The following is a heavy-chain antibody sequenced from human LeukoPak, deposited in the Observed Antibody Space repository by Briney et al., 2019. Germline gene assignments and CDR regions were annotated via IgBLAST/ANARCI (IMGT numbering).Heavy chain of an antibody. D-gene: IGHD3-22*01. CDR1: GCSFNNFG. V-gene: IGHV3-23*01. Sequence: GGSRRLSCVASGCSFNNFGMSWVRQAPGKGLEWVSSISGTGGSTHYADSVKGRFTISRDNSKNTLYLQMNSLRAGDTAVYYCAKSSYYDSSGFYREYYFDYWGQGTLVPVSS. CDR2: ISGTGGST. J-gene: IGHJ4*02. CDR3: AKSSYYDSSGFYREYYFDY.